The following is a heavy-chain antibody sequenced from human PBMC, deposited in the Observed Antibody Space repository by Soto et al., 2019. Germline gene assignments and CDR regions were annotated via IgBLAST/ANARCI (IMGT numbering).Heavy chain of an antibody. CDR1: GYTFTGYY. CDR2: INPNSGGT. Sequence: ASVKVSCKASGYTFTGYYMHWVRQAPGQGLEWMGWINPNSGGTNYAQKFQGRVTMTRDTSISTAYMELSRLRSDDTAVYYCARDSGPKEGPYYYDGMDVWGQGTTVTVSS. V-gene: IGHV1-2*02. J-gene: IGHJ6*02. CDR3: ARDSGPKEGPYYYDGMDV. D-gene: IGHD7-27*01.